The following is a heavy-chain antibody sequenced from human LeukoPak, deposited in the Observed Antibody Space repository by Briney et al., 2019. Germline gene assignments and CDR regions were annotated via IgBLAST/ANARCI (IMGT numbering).Heavy chain of an antibody. CDR1: GFTFSSYA. CDR2: ISCSGGST. V-gene: IGHV3-23*01. D-gene: IGHD4-23*01. CDR3: AKATLTEGNSRGFDY. J-gene: IGHJ4*02. Sequence: GGSLTLSCAASGFTFSSYAVNWVRQAPGKGLELVSSISCSGGSTYYADSVKGRFTISRDNSKNTLYLQMNSLRAEDTDVYYCAKATLTEGNSRGFDYWGQGTVVTVSS.